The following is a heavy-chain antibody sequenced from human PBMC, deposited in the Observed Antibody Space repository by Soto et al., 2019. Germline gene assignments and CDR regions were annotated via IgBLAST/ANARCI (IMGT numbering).Heavy chain of an antibody. V-gene: IGHV3-23*01. J-gene: IGHJ3*02. CDR2: ISGSGGST. CDR1: GFTFSSYA. D-gene: IGHD2-2*01. Sequence: EVQLLESGGGLVQPGGSLRLSCAASGFTFSSYAMRWVRQAPGKGLEWVSAISGSGGSTYYGDSVKGRFTISRDNSKNTLYLQMNSLRAEDTAVYYCAKESVWYQLLDDAFDIWGQGTMVTVSS. CDR3: AKESVWYQLLDDAFDI.